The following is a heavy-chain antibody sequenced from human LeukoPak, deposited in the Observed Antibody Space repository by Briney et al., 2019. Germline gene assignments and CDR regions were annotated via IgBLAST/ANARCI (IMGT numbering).Heavy chain of an antibody. CDR3: AKVIMGRIVVVVAATLSGAFDI. CDR2: ISGSGGST. Sequence: GGSLRLSCAASGFTFSSYAMSWVRQAPGKGLEWVSAISGSGGSTYYADSVKGRFTISRDNSKNTLYLQMNSLRAEDTAVYYCAKVIMGRIVVVVAATLSGAFDIWGQGTMVTVSS. CDR1: GFTFSSYA. V-gene: IGHV3-23*01. D-gene: IGHD2-15*01. J-gene: IGHJ3*02.